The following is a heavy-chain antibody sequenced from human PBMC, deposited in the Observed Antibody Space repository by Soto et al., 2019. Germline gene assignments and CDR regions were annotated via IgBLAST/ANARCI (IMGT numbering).Heavy chain of an antibody. CDR2: INAGNGNT. V-gene: IGHV1-3*01. CDR1: GYTFTSYA. CDR3: ARGALPKYSSSWYYFDY. J-gene: IGHJ4*02. D-gene: IGHD6-13*01. Sequence: QVQLVQSGAEVKKPGAPVKVSCKASGYTFTSYAMHWVRQAPGQRLEWMGWINAGNGNTKYSQKFQGRVTITRDTSASTAYMELSSLRSEDTAVYYCARGALPKYSSSWYYFDYWGQGTLVTVSS.